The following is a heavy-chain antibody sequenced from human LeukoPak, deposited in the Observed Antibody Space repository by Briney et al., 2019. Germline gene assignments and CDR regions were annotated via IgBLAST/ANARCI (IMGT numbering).Heavy chain of an antibody. CDR2: ISGGGGST. CDR1: VFTFYNNA. Sequence: SGGSLRLSCAPSVFTFYNNAMHCVRQAPGKGLEWVSLISGGGGSTSYADSVKGRFTISRDNSKGSLYLQMNSLTIEDTAVYYCAKVLGSSSWYSLGYWGQGTLVTVSS. J-gene: IGHJ4*02. V-gene: IGHV3-43*02. CDR3: AKVLGSSSWYSLGY. D-gene: IGHD6-13*01.